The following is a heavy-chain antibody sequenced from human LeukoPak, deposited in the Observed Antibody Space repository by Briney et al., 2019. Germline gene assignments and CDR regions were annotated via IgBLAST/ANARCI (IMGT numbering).Heavy chain of an antibody. CDR2: ISSGSITI. J-gene: IGHJ4*02. Sequence: GGSLRLSCAASGFTFSNYNMKWVRQAPGKGLEWVSYISSGSITIYYADSVKGRFTISRDNAKNSLYLQMNSLRDEDTAVYYCARDVHFDYWGQGTLVTVSS. V-gene: IGHV3-48*02. CDR1: GFTFSNYN. CDR3: ARDVHFDY.